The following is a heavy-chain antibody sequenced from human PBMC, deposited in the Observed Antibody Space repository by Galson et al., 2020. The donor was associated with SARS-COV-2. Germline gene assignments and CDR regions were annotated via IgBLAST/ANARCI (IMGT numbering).Heavy chain of an antibody. D-gene: IGHD1-26*01. V-gene: IGHV4-31*03. CDR3: ARRYSLSSGFDY. CDR1: GGSISSAGYY. Sequence: SETLSLTCTVSGGSISSAGYYWSWIRQLPGKGREGIGYIYYSGSTYSNPSLKSRVTISVDTSKNQFSLILNSVTAADTAVFFCARRYSLSSGFDYWGQGTLVTVSS. J-gene: IGHJ4*02. CDR2: IYYSGST.